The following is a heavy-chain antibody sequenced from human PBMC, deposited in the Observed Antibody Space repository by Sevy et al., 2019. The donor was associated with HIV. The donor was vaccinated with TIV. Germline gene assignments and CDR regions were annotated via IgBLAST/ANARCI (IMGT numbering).Heavy chain of an antibody. D-gene: IGHD6-19*01. CDR3: AGDRRRSGSVDY. CDR2: IYHNGVI. Sequence: PSETLSLTCTVSGYSISRGYFWGWIRQPPGKGLEWIGSIYHNGVIYYNPSLNSRVTISVDTSKNEFSLKLSSVTATDTAVYYCAGDRRRSGSVDYWGQGTLVTVSS. V-gene: IGHV4-38-2*02. J-gene: IGHJ4*02. CDR1: GYSISRGYF.